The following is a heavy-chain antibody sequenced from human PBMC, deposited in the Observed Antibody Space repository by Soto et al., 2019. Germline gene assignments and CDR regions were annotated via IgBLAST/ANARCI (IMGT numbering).Heavy chain of an antibody. CDR2: ISYDGGTK. J-gene: IGHJ6*02. Sequence: GGSLRLSCAASGFTFSNYAVHWVRQAPGKGLEWVAVISYDGGTKNYADSVKGRFTISRDNSRNTLYLQMNSLRAEDTAVYYCARDHAYYDSSGSESPLNYGMDVWGQGTTVTVSS. CDR3: ARDHAYYDSSGSESPLNYGMDV. V-gene: IGHV3-30-3*01. CDR1: GFTFSNYA. D-gene: IGHD3-22*01.